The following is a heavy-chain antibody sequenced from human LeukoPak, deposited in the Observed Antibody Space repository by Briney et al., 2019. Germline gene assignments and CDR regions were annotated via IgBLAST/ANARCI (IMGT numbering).Heavy chain of an antibody. CDR3: ARVRGSSGWSYYYYYYYMDV. Sequence: GGSLRLSCAASGFTFSSYEMNWVRQAPGKGLEWVSYISSSGSTIYYADSVKGRFTISRDNSKNTLYLQMNSLRAEDTAVYYCARVRGSSGWSYYYYYYYMDVWGKGTTVTISS. J-gene: IGHJ6*03. D-gene: IGHD6-19*01. CDR1: GFTFSSYE. CDR2: ISSSGSTI. V-gene: IGHV3-48*03.